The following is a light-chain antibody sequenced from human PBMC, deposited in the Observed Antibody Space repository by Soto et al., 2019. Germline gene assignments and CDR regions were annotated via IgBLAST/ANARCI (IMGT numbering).Light chain of an antibody. CDR2: DVS. V-gene: IGLV2-14*01. CDR3: SSYTSSSTYV. Sequence: QSALTQPASVSGSPGQSITISCTGTSSDVGGYNYVSWYHQHPGKAPKLMIYDVSNRPSGVSNRFPGSKSGNTASLAISGLQAEDEADYYCSSYTSSSTYVFGPGTKLTVL. CDR1: SSDVGGYNY. J-gene: IGLJ1*01.